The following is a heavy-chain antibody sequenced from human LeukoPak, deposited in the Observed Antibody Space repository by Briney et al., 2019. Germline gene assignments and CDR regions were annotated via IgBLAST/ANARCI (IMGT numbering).Heavy chain of an antibody. CDR2: ISWNSGSI. D-gene: IGHD1-26*01. CDR1: GFTFTDYW. Sequence: GGSLRLSCETSGFTFTDYWMSWVRQAPGKGLEWVSGISWNSGSIGYADSVKGRFTISRDNAKNSLYLQMNSLRAEDTALYYCAKESLVGAIDYWGQGTLVTVSS. CDR3: AKESLVGAIDY. J-gene: IGHJ4*02. V-gene: IGHV3-9*01.